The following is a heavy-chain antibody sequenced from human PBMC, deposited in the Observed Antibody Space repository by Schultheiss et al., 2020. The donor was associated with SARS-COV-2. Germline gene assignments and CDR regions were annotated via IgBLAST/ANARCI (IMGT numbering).Heavy chain of an antibody. V-gene: IGHV3-21*01. CDR2: ISSSSSYI. Sequence: GGSLRLSCAASGFTFSSYAMHWVRPAPGKGLEWVSSISSSSSYIYYADSVKGRFTISRDNAKNSLYLQMNSLRPEDTAVYYCARSSGYYYPPHWDYWGQGTLVTFSS. D-gene: IGHD3-22*01. J-gene: IGHJ4*02. CDR1: GFTFSSYA. CDR3: ARSSGYYYPPHWDY.